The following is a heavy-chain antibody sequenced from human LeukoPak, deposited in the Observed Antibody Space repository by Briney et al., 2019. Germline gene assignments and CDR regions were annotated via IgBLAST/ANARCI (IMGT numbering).Heavy chain of an antibody. CDR1: GFSFSTTGVG. D-gene: IGHD3-10*01. J-gene: IGHJ4*02. CDR3: AHRVGGSGTYTFDI. Sequence: SGPTLVKPTQTLTLTCTFSGFSFSTTGVGVGWIRQPPGKALEWLALIYWNDEKRYSPSLKSRLTITKDTSKNQVVLTMTNMDPVDTATYYCAHRVGGSGTYTFDIWGQGTLVTVSS. CDR2: IYWNDEK. V-gene: IGHV2-5*01.